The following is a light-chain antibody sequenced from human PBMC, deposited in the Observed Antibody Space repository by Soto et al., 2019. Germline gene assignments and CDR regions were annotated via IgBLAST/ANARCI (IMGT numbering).Light chain of an antibody. V-gene: IGKV1-5*03. CDR1: QSISSW. J-gene: IGKJ1*01. CDR3: QQYNSYSGT. Sequence: DIKMNQSPSTVSASVGGIATITFRASQSISSWLAWYQQKPGKAPKLLIYKASSLESGVPSRFSGSGSGTEFTLTISSLQPDDFATYYCQQYNSYSGTFGQGTKVDI. CDR2: KAS.